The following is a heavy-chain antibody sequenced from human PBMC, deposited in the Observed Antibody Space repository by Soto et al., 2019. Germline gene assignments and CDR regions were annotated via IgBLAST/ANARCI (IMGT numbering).Heavy chain of an antibody. V-gene: IGHV3-23*01. J-gene: IGHJ5*02. CDR2: ISGPGGST. Sequence: EVQLLESGGGLVQPGGSLRLSCAASGFTFSNYAMTWVRQAAGKGLEWVSSISGPGGSTYYADSVQGRFTVSRDNSKNTLFLQMNSPRAEDTALYYCARDERIAVAGTDTWGQGILVTVTS. D-gene: IGHD6-19*01. CDR3: ARDERIAVAGTDT. CDR1: GFTFSNYA.